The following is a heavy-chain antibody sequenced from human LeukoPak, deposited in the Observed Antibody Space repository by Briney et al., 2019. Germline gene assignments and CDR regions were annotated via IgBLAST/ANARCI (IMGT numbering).Heavy chain of an antibody. J-gene: IGHJ3*01. CDR1: GGTFSSYA. Sequence: ASVKVSCKASGGTFSSYAFSWVRQAPGQGLEWMGGIIPLFGEANYAQKFQGRVTITADQSANTAFMELSSLRSEDTAVYYCGCDTSGRHDAFDVWGQGTMATVSS. D-gene: IGHD3-22*01. CDR2: IIPLFGEA. CDR3: GCDTSGRHDAFDV. V-gene: IGHV1-69*13.